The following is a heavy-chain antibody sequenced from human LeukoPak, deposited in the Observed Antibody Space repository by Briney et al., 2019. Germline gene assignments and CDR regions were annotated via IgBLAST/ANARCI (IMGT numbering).Heavy chain of an antibody. CDR1: GFTFNSYA. CDR3: AKCIVSAAIDNAFDI. CDR2: ISGSGRST. V-gene: IGHV3-23*01. Sequence: GGSLRLSCPASGFTFNSYAMSWVRQAPGKGLEWVSAISGSGRSTYYAASVKGRFTISRDNSKNTLYLQMNSLRAEDTAVYYCAKCIVSAAIDNAFDIWGQGTMVTVSS. J-gene: IGHJ3*02. D-gene: IGHD2-2*01.